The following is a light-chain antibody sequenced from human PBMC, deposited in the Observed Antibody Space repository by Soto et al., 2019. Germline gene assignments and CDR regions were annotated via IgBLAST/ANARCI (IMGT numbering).Light chain of an antibody. Sequence: VIWMTQSPSLLSASTGDRVSISCRLSQCVDVYLAWYQQKPGKVPELLIYTASTLHSGVPSRFSGSGSGTNFTLTINGLQSEDFATYYCQQYFTFPWTFGQGTKVEIK. CDR2: TAS. J-gene: IGKJ1*01. V-gene: IGKV1D-8*01. CDR1: QCVDVY. CDR3: QQYFTFPWT.